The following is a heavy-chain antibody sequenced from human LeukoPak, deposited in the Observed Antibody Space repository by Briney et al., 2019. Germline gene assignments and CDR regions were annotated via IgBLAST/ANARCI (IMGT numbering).Heavy chain of an antibody. CDR3: ARGWLTCGSYYAMDA. CDR2: IYSSSSYI. Sequence: GGSLRLSCAASEFTFNNYCMNWVRQAPGKGLEWVSSIYSSSSYIYYADSVKGRFTISRDNAKSSLYLQMNSLRADDTAVYYCARGWLTCGSYYAMDAWGQGTTVTVSS. D-gene: IGHD3-10*01. CDR1: EFTFNNYC. J-gene: IGHJ6*02. V-gene: IGHV3-21*01.